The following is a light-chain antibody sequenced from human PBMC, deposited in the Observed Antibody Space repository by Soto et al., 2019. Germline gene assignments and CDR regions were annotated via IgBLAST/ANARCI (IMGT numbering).Light chain of an antibody. CDR1: SSDVGDYEH. CDR2: DVT. V-gene: IGLV2-18*01. Sequence: QSALTQPPSVSGSPGQSVTISCTVTSSDVGDYEHVSWYQQAPGTAPKLIIFDVTNRPSGVPDRFSGSKSGNTPSLTIFGLQAEDEADYYCSLYTSSSTWVFGGGTQRTVL. J-gene: IGLJ3*02. CDR3: SLYTSSSTWV.